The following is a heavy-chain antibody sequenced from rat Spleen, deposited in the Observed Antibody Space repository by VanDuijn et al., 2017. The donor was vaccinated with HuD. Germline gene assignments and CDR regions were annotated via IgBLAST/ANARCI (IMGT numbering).Heavy chain of an antibody. CDR2: IWNTGGT. D-gene: IGHD5-1*01. J-gene: IGHJ2*01. CDR1: GFSLTSDG. Sequence: QVQLKESGPGLVQPSQTLSLTCTVSGFSLTSDGVSWVRQPPGKGLEWMGVIWNTGGTRYNSALKSRLSISKDTSKSQVFLKMNSLQTEDTATYYCARDTLNWEGDYFDYWGQGVMVTVSS. CDR3: ARDTLNWEGDYFDY. V-gene: IGHV2-41*01.